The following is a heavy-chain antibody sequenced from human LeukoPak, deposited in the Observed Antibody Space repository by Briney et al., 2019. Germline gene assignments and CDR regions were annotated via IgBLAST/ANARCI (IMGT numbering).Heavy chain of an antibody. J-gene: IGHJ3*02. CDR1: GFTFSSYW. CDR3: ARVGIVVVVAASTEDAFDI. V-gene: IGHV3-7*01. D-gene: IGHD2-15*01. Sequence: GSLRLSRAASGFTFSSYWMSWVRQAPGKGLGWVANIKQDGSEKYYVDSVKGRFTISRDNAKNSLYLQMNSLRAEDTAVYYCARVGIVVVVAASTEDAFDIWGQGTMVTVSS. CDR2: IKQDGSEK.